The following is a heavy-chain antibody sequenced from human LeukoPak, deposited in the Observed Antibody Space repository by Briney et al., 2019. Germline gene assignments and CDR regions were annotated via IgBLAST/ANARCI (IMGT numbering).Heavy chain of an antibody. J-gene: IGHJ4*02. D-gene: IGHD5-12*01. CDR2: IYYSGST. CDR1: GGYISSYY. CDR3: AGATTTGPKTNFPFDY. Sequence: ASETLSLTCTVSGGYISSYYWSWIRQPPGKGLEWIGYIYYSGSTNYNPSLKSRVTISVDTSKSQFSLKLSSVTAADTAVYYCAGATTTGPKTNFPFDYWGQGTLVTVSS. V-gene: IGHV4-59*08.